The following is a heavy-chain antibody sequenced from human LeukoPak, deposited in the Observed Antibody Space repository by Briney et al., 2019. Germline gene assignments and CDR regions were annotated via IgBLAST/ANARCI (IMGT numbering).Heavy chain of an antibody. D-gene: IGHD2-21*01. J-gene: IGHJ4*02. CDR3: ARGALGDHIWTSPPHHFDF. Sequence: PGGSLRLSCGASGFTFSAHWMCWVRQAPGKGLEWMANIRQDGTEKYYVDSVRGRFTISRDNAKNSLYLQMKSLRVEDTAVYYCARGALGDHIWTSPPHHFDFWGQGTLVAASS. CDR1: GFTFSAHW. V-gene: IGHV3-7*01. CDR2: IRQDGTEK.